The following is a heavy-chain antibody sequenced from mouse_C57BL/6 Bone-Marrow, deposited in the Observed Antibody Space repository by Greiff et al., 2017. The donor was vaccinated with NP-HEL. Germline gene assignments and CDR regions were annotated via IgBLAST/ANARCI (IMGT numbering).Heavy chain of an antibody. D-gene: IGHD1-1*01. CDR3: TGSPLLRLAWFAY. J-gene: IGHJ3*01. V-gene: IGHV1-5*01. CDR2: IYPGNSDT. Sequence: EVQLVESGTVLARPGASVKMSCKTSGYTFTSYWMHWVKQRPGQGLEWIGAIYPGNSDTSYNQKFKGKAKLTAVTSASTAYMELSSLTNEDSAVYYCTGSPLLRLAWFAYWGQGTLVTVSA. CDR1: GYTFTSYW.